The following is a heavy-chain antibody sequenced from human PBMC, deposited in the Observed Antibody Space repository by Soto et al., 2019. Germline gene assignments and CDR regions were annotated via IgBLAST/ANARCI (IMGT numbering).Heavy chain of an antibody. CDR2: IFYSGNT. CDR3: ARCDYGYGMDV. CDR1: AGSISSTTHY. J-gene: IGHJ6*02. V-gene: IGHV4-39*01. Sequence: PSETLSLTCTVSAGSISSTTHYWGWIRQPPGKGLEWIGSIFYSGNTYYNPSLKSRVTISVDTSKNQFSLKLSSVTAADTAVYYRARCDYGYGMDVWGQGTTVTVSS. D-gene: IGHD3-16*01.